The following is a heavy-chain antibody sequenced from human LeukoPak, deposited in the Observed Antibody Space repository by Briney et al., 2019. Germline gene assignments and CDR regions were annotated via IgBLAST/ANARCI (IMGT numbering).Heavy chain of an antibody. V-gene: IGHV3-49*04. CDR2: IRSKAYGGTT. J-gene: IGHJ4*02. Sequence: GGSLRLSCTASGFTFGDYAMSWVRQAPGKGLEWVGFIRSKAYGGTTEYAASVKGRFTISRDDSKSIAYLQMNSLKTEDTAVYYCTRDSHGSSYYDSSGYSNYWGQGTLVTVSS. D-gene: IGHD3-22*01. CDR1: GFTFGDYA. CDR3: TRDSHGSSYYDSSGYSNY.